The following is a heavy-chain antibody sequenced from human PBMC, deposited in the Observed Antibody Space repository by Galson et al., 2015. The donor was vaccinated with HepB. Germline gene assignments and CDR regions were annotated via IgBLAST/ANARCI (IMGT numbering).Heavy chain of an antibody. CDR2: FDPEDGEI. Sequence: SVKVSCKVSGYSLTESSMYWVRQAPGKGLEWMGDFDPEDGEIVYAQKFQGRVSMTEDTSAETAYMELSSLRSEDTAVYYCAMDSFMSYYGSGTPRGAFDIWGQGTMVTVSS. V-gene: IGHV1-24*01. CDR1: GYSLTESS. J-gene: IGHJ3*02. D-gene: IGHD3-10*01. CDR3: AMDSFMSYYGSGTPRGAFDI.